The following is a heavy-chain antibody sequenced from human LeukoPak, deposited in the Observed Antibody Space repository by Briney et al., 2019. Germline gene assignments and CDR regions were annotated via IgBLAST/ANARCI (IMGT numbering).Heavy chain of an antibody. V-gene: IGHV3-23*01. Sequence: GGSLRLSCAASGFTFSNYAMSWVRQAPGKGLEWVSGISDSGGVTYYADSVKGRFSISRDNPKKTLYLQMNSLRAEDTAVYYCARDHGSGWYYFDYWGQGTLVTVSS. CDR2: ISDSGGVT. CDR1: GFTFSNYA. D-gene: IGHD6-19*01. J-gene: IGHJ4*02. CDR3: ARDHGSGWYYFDY.